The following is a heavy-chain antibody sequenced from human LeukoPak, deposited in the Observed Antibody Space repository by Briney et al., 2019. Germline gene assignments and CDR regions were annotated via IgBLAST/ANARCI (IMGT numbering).Heavy chain of an antibody. Sequence: APVKVSCKASGYTFTDYYMRWVRQAPRQGLEWMGWINPKNGGTNYAQKFHGRVTMTRDTSISTVYMELSGLTSDDTAVYYCARDLEFNVPYSTGHSHWGQGTLVTVSS. CDR2: INPKNGGT. D-gene: IGHD3-22*01. CDR1: GYTFTDYY. CDR3: ARDLEFNVPYSTGHSH. V-gene: IGHV1-2*02. J-gene: IGHJ4*02.